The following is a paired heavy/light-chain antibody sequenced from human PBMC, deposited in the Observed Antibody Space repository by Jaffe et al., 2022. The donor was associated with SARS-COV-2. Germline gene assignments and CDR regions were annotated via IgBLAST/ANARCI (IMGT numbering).Light chain of an antibody. CDR1: QAIRND. J-gene: IGKJ4*01. V-gene: IGKV1-6*01. CDR3: LQDYTYPRS. CDR2: AAS. Sequence: AIQMTQSPSSLSASVGDRVTITCRASQAIRNDLGWYQQKPGKAPKLLIYAASSLQTGVPSRFSGSGSGTDFTLTISSLQPEDFATYYCLQDYTYPRSFGGGTKVEIK.
Heavy chain of an antibody. CDR1: GFTFTDFY. V-gene: IGHV3-7*01. CDR2: IKQDGSET. CDR3: ARDGRRWLQLDF. D-gene: IGHD5-12*01. Sequence: EVQLVESGGGLVQPGGSLRLSCEASGFTFTDFYMSWVRQAPGKGLEWLANIKQDGSETYYVDSVKGRFTISRDNAKNSLYLQMNSLRAEDTAVYYCARDGRRWLQLDFWGQGALVTVSS. J-gene: IGHJ4*02.